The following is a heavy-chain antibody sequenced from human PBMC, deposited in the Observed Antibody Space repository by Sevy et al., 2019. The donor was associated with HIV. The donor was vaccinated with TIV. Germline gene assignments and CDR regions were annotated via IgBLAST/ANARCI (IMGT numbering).Heavy chain of an antibody. CDR3: ARAFAPIKIRPATQGMDV. J-gene: IGHJ6*02. D-gene: IGHD3-3*02. V-gene: IGHV3-30-3*01. CDR1: GFTFNSYA. CDR2: ISYDGSNE. Sequence: GGSLRLSCAASGFTFNSYAIYWVRQAPGKGLDWVALISYDGSNECYARSVKGRFTMSWDDSKNTLYLQINSLRIEDTGVYYCARAFAPIKIRPATQGMDVWGQGTTVTVSS.